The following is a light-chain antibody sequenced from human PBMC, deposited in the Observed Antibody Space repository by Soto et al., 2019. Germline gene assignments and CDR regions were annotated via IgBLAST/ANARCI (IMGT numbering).Light chain of an antibody. J-gene: IGKJ2*01. CDR1: QSVSSTY. Sequence: EIVLTQSPGTLSLSPGERATLSCRASQSVSSTYLAWYQQKPGQPPRLLIYAASSRATGIPDRFSGTGSGPDFTLTISRLEPEDFAVYYCQQYDNSLYTFGPGTKLEIK. CDR3: QQYDNSLYT. V-gene: IGKV3-20*01. CDR2: AAS.